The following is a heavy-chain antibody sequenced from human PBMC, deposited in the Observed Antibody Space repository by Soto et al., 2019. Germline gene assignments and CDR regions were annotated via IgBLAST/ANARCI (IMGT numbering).Heavy chain of an antibody. J-gene: IGHJ3*01. CDR2: IVPMFGTT. V-gene: IGHV1-69*01. D-gene: IGHD6-13*01. CDR3: ARDLADVHLWDAFDV. Sequence: QVQLVQSGPELKKPGSSVKVSCKAPGDTFNSYGISWVRQAPGQGLEWMGGIVPMFGTTNLGLKFEDRVTITADELTTTVYMEIRSLTSEDTAVYYCARDLADVHLWDAFDVWGHGTRVTVSS. CDR1: GDTFNSYG.